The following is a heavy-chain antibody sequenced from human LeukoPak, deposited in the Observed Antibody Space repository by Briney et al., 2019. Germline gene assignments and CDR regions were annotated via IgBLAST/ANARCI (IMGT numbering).Heavy chain of an antibody. Sequence: PGGSLSLSCAASGFTFGRYTMTWVRPVPGKGLEWVSSISGTSSYRYYAESVKGRFSISRDDATNSVYLQMNSLRAEDTAVYYCARARTLSGSYGTWGQGTMVTVSS. CDR3: ARARTLSGSYGT. CDR2: ISGTSSYR. J-gene: IGHJ3*01. D-gene: IGHD1-26*01. CDR1: GFTFGRYT. V-gene: IGHV3-21*01.